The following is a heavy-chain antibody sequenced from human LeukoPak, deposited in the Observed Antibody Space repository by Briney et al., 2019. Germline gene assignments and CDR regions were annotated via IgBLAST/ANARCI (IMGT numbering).Heavy chain of an antibody. J-gene: IGHJ6*02. D-gene: IGHD3-16*02. CDR3: ARDLDYDYVWGSYRRNTPLLYGMDV. Sequence: GGSLRLSCAASGFTFETYTMNWVRQAPGKGLEWVSSISASDGTTYYADSVRGRFVISRDNSRNTVHLQMSSLRAEDTAVYYCARDLDYDYVWGSYRRNTPLLYGMDVWGQGTTVTVSS. V-gene: IGHV3-23*01. CDR1: GFTFETYT. CDR2: ISASDGTT.